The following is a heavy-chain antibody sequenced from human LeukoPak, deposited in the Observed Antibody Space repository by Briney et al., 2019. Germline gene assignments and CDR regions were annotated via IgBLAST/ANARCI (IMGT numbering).Heavy chain of an antibody. J-gene: IGHJ6*04. V-gene: IGHV3-74*01. Sequence: GGSLRLSCAASGFTFSSYWMHWVRQAPGKGLVRVSRINSDGSSTSYADSVKGRFTISRDNAKNTLYLQMNSLRAEDTAVYYCARDGVLWFGEQYYYAMDVWGKGTTVTVSS. CDR1: GFTFSSYW. CDR3: ARDGVLWFGEQYYYAMDV. CDR2: INSDGSST. D-gene: IGHD3-10*01.